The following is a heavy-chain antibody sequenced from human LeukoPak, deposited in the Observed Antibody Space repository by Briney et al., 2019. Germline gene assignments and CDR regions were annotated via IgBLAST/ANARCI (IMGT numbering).Heavy chain of an antibody. J-gene: IGHJ4*02. CDR3: AKDGGLWVSAHWGDS. CDR1: GFTFGSYT. Sequence: GGSLRLSCAASGFTFGSYTMSWVRQAPGKGLEWVSTITTSDGNTYYADSVKGRFTVSRDNSKNTLFLQMNSLRAEDTAVYYCAKDGGLWVSAHWGDSWGRGTLVTVSS. V-gene: IGHV3-23*01. CDR2: ITTSDGNT. D-gene: IGHD7-27*01.